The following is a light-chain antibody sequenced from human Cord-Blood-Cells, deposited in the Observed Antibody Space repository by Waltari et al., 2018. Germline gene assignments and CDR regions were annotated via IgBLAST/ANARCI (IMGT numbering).Light chain of an antibody. V-gene: IGLV2-14*01. CDR1: SSAFGGSHH. J-gene: IGLJ1*01. Sequence: QSALPQPASVSGSPGQSITIPCTGTSSAFGGSHHVPGYQQHPGKAPKLMIYDVRNRPSGVSNRFSCSKSGNTASLTISGLQAEDEADYYCSSYTSSSTLVFGTGTKVTVL. CDR3: SSYTSSSTLV. CDR2: DVR.